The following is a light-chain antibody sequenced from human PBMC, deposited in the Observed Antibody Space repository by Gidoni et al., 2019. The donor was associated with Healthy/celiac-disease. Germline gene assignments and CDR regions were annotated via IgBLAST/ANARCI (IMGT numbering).Light chain of an antibody. CDR3: SSYTSSSTLV. CDR2: DVS. V-gene: IGLV2-14*04. CDR1: SSDVGGYNY. J-gene: IGLJ2*01. Sequence: SVSASPAQSITIYCTGTSSDVGGYNYVSWYQQHPGKAPKLMIYDVSNRPSGVSNRFSGSKSGNTASLTISGLQAEDEADYYCSSYTSSSTLVFGGGTKLTVL.